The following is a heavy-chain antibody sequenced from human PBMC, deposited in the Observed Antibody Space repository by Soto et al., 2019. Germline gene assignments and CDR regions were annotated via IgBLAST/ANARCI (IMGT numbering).Heavy chain of an antibody. CDR2: INAGNGNT. J-gene: IGHJ4*02. CDR3: AGTLVGATPADY. V-gene: IGHV1-3*01. D-gene: IGHD1-26*01. CDR1: GYTFTSYA. Sequence: QVQLVQSGAEVKKPGASVKVSCKASGYTFTSYAMHWVRQAPGQRLEWMGWINAGNGNTKYSQKFQGRVTITRDTSASTAYMELSSLRTEDTAVYYCAGTLVGATPADYWGQGTLVTVSS.